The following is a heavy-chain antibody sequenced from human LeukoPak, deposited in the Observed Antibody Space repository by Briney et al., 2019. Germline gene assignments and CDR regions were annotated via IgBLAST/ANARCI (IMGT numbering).Heavy chain of an antibody. J-gene: IGHJ5*02. D-gene: IGHD3-10*01. CDR3: ARGPSMVRGVIIPFDP. V-gene: IGHV4-34*01. Sequence: PSETLSLTCAVYGGSFSGYYWSWIRQPPGKGLEWIGEINHSGSTNYNPSLKSRVTISVDTSKNQFSLKLSSVTAADTAVYYCARGPSMVRGVIIPFDPWGQGTLVTVSS. CDR2: INHSGST. CDR1: GGSFSGYY.